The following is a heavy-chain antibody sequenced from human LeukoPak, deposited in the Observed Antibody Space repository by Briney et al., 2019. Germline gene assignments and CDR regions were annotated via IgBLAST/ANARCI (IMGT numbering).Heavy chain of an antibody. CDR3: ARRIFGVVNSWFDP. J-gene: IGHJ5*02. D-gene: IGHD3-3*01. CDR1: GGSFSGYY. CDR2: INHSGST. V-gene: IGHV4-34*01. Sequence: SETLSLTCAVYGGSFSGYYWSWIRQPPGKGLEWIGEINHSGSTNYNPSLKSRVTISVDTSKNQFSLKLSSVTAADTAVYYCARRIFGVVNSWFDPWGQGTLVTVSS.